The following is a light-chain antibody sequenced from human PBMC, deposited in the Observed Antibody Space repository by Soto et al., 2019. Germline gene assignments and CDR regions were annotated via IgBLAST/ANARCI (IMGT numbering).Light chain of an antibody. CDR1: QSISSW. Sequence: DIQMTQSPSTLSASVGDRVTITCRASQSISSWLAWYQQKPGKAPKLLIYKASSLESGVPSRFSGSGSGTEFTPTISSLQPDDFATDYCQQYNSYSPLFGGGTKVEIK. CDR3: QQYNSYSPL. J-gene: IGKJ4*01. V-gene: IGKV1-5*03. CDR2: KAS.